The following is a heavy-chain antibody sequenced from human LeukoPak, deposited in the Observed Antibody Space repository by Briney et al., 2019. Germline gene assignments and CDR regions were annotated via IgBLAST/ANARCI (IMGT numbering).Heavy chain of an antibody. Sequence: GESLKIYCKGSGFGFTSYWIGWVRQAPGKGRGWMGIIYSGDSDTRYSPSLQGQVPLSADKFISTAYLQWGTLKDSDTAMYYCAGRPPSSSWHFDYWGQGILVTVSS. CDR3: AGRPPSSSWHFDY. D-gene: IGHD6-13*01. V-gene: IGHV5-51*01. CDR1: GFGFTSYW. J-gene: IGHJ4*02. CDR2: IYSGDSDT.